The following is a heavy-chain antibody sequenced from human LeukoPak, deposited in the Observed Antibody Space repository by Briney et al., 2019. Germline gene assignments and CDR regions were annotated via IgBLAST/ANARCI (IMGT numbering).Heavy chain of an antibody. V-gene: IGHV1-24*01. Sequence: ASVKVSCKVSGYTLTELSMQWVRQAPGKGLEWMGGFDPEDGETIYALKFQGRVTMTEDTSTDTAYMELSSLRSEDTAVYYCATGQLGHGSSVIDYWGQGTLVTVSS. CDR1: GYTLTELS. CDR2: FDPEDGET. D-gene: IGHD6-13*01. J-gene: IGHJ4*02. CDR3: ATGQLGHGSSVIDY.